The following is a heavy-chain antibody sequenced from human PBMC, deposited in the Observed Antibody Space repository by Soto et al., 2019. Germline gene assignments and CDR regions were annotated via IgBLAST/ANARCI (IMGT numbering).Heavy chain of an antibody. Sequence: DVQLVESGGVIHHAEAPRIPCAASGLTTISKKNEASFGQAAGEGLEWVSALYDVDGSFYADSVTGRFTTSSDSSKTTVYLQMNDLRPDDTAVYYCATWHEREHAFDVWGQGTTVTISS. J-gene: IGHJ3*01. D-gene: IGHD1-1*01. V-gene: IGHV3-53*01. CDR3: ATWHEREHAFDV. CDR1: GLTTISKKN. CDR2: LYDVDGS.